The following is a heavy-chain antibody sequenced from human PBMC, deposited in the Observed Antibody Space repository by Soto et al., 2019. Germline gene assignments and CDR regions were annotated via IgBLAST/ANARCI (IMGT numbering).Heavy chain of an antibody. Sequence: EVPLVESGGGLVQPGESLRLSCAASGLTVSSNYMSWVRQAPGKGLEWVSVINSGGRTYYADSVKGRFTISRHDSTNTLYLQMNSLRAEDTAVYYCARADSDGYSYGYFDYWGQGTLVTVSS. CDR1: GLTVSSNY. CDR2: INSGGRT. D-gene: IGHD5-18*01. J-gene: IGHJ4*02. V-gene: IGHV3-53*04. CDR3: ARADSDGYSYGYFDY.